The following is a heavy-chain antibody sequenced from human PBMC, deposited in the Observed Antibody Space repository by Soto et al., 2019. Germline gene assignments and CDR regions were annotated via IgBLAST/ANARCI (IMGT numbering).Heavy chain of an antibody. D-gene: IGHD3-10*01. CDR1: GGSISSGGYY. V-gene: IGHV4-39*01. J-gene: IGHJ5*02. CDR3: ARWGVRGVNWFDP. CDR2: IYHTGNT. Sequence: PSETLSLTCTVSGGSISSGGYYWAWIRQPPGKGLEWIGSIYHTGNTYYNPSLRSRVTISVDTSKNQFSLKLTSVTAADTAVYYCARWGVRGVNWFDPWGQGTLVTVSS.